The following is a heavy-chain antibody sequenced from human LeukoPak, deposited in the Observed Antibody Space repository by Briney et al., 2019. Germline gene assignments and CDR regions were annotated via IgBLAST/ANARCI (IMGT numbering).Heavy chain of an antibody. J-gene: IGHJ1*01. D-gene: IGHD6-19*01. CDR1: GFRFITYA. CDR2: VSGSGAST. V-gene: IGHV3-23*01. Sequence: GGSLTLSCAASGFRFITYAIIWVRQAPGKGLEWVSSVSGSGASTYYADSVKGRFTISRDNSNNTVYLQMTSLRAEDTALYYCAKDWYSSGSGYFQNWGQGTLVIVSS. CDR3: AKDWYSSGSGYFQN.